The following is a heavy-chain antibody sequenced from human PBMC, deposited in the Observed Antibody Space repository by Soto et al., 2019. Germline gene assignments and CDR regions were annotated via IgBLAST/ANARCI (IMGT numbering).Heavy chain of an antibody. CDR1: GFTFSDYY. Sequence: GGSLRLSCAASGFTFSDYYMSWIRQAPGKGLEWVSYITSSGSTIYYADSVKGRFIISRDNAKNSLYLQMNSLRAEDTAVYYCARVQMVYCSGGSCYDQYYYMDVWGKGTTVTVSS. J-gene: IGHJ6*03. CDR3: ARVQMVYCSGGSCYDQYYYMDV. CDR2: ITSSGSTI. V-gene: IGHV3-11*01. D-gene: IGHD2-15*01.